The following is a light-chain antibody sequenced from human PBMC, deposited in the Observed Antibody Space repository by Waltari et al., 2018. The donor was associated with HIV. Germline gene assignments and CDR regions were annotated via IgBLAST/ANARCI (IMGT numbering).Light chain of an antibody. V-gene: IGLV1-47*01. J-gene: IGLJ2*01. CDR2: KNN. CDR3: AECERRVGAYVV. Sequence: QSVLTPPPSASGPPAPRVTISCSGIRPNIGSNYVYWYQQLPGTAPKLLIYKNNLRQSGLPHRFSGYKSGNPVSVAIGRLRCGEEANDYCAECERRVGAYVVFGGGTKLTVL. CDR1: RPNIGSNY.